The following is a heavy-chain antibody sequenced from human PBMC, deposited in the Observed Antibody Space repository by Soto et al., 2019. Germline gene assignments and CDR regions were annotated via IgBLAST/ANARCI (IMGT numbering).Heavy chain of an antibody. J-gene: IGHJ4*02. CDR2: ISYDGSNK. V-gene: IGHV3-30*18. CDR3: AKGVVVIDY. Sequence: GSLRLSCAASGFTFSSYGMHWVRQAPGKGLEWVAVISYDGSNKYYADSVKGRFTISRDNSKSTLYLQMNSLRAEDTAVYYCAKGVVVIDYWGQGTLVTVSS. D-gene: IGHD3-22*01. CDR1: GFTFSSYG.